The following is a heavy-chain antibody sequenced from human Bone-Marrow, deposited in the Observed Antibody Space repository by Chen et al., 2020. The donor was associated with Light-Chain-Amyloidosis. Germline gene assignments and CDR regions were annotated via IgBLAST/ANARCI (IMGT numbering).Heavy chain of an antibody. J-gene: IGHJ6*02. CDR3: TSGAAADKYYYGLDV. CDR2: VRRKSYGGTT. V-gene: IGHV3-49*03. D-gene: IGHD6-13*01. Sequence: EVQLVEFGGDFVQPGRSLRLSCTGSGFTFGDYAVSWLRQAPGKGLEWVGFVRRKSYGGTTEYAASVKGRFTISRDDSISTAYLQMXXLRTDDSAVYSCTSGAAADKYYYGLDVWGQGTTVTVSS. CDR1: GFTFGDYA.